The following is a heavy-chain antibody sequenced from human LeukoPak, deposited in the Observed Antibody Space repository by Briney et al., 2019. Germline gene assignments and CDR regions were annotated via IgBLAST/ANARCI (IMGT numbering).Heavy chain of an antibody. D-gene: IGHD6-6*01. J-gene: IGHJ5*02. CDR2: INHSGST. CDR3: ARGRLAARPRTNWFDP. CDR1: GGSFSGYY. Sequence: SETLSLTCAVYGGSFSGYYWSWIRQPPGKGLEWIGEINHSGSTDYNPSLKSRVTISVDTSKNQFSLKLSSVPAADTAVYYCARGRLAARPRTNWFDPWGQGTLVTVSS. V-gene: IGHV4-34*01.